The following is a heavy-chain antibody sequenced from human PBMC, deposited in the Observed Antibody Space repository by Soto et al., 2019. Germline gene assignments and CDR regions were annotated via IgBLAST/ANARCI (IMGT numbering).Heavy chain of an antibody. D-gene: IGHD2-15*01. V-gene: IGHV3-33*01. CDR3: ARDLRDCSGGSCYNPYYYYYGMDV. J-gene: IGHJ6*02. Sequence: GGALRLSCAASGFTFSSYGMHWVRQAPGKGLEWVAVIWYDGSNKYYADSVKGRFTISRDNSKNTLYLQMNSLRAEDTAVYYCARDLRDCSGGSCYNPYYYYYGMDVRGQGTTVTVSS. CDR2: IWYDGSNK. CDR1: GFTFSSYG.